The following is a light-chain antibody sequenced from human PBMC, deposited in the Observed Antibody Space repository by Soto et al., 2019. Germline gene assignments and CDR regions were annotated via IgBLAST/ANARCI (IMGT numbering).Light chain of an antibody. V-gene: IGLV4-69*01. Sequence: QPVLTQSPSASASLGASVKLTCTLSTRHRSYAIAWHQHQPEKGPRFLMTLNPDGTHRKGDGIPDRFSGSSSGAERYLTISSLQSEDEDDYYCQTWGTAMVVFGGGTKVTVL. CDR1: TRHRSYA. CDR3: QTWGTAMVV. J-gene: IGLJ2*01. CDR2: LNPDGTH.